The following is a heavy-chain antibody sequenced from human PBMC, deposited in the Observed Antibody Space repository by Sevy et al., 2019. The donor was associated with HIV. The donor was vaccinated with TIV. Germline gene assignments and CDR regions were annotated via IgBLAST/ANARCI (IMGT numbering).Heavy chain of an antibody. J-gene: IGHJ4*02. CDR1: GFTFSSYE. D-gene: IGHD3-22*01. V-gene: IGHV3-48*03. CDR3: ARGPHHYYDSSAFFDY. Sequence: GGSLRLSCTASGFTFSSYEMNWVRQAPGKGLEWVSNIISSGSSKYYADSVKGRFTISRDNAKNSLFLQMNSLRADDTAVYYCARGPHHYYDSSAFFDYWGQRTLVTVSS. CDR2: IISSGSSK.